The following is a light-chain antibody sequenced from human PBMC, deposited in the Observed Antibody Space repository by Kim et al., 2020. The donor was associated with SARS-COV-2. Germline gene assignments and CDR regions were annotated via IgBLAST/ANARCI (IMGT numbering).Light chain of an antibody. CDR1: GLRLYS. V-gene: IGLV3-19*01. J-gene: IGLJ3*02. CDR2: GKN. Sequence: SYELTQDPVVSVDLGQTVIITCQGDGLRLYSASWYQQKPGQAPVLVIYGKNKRPSGIPERFSGSTSGNTASLTITGAQEEDEADYYCNSRDSRGNYRVFG. CDR3: NSRDSRGNYRV.